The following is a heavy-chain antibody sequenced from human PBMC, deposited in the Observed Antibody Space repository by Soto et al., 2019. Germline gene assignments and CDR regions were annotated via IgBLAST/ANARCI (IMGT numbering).Heavy chain of an antibody. Sequence: QVQLVQSGGGVVQPGTSLRLSCAASGFSFSTYGMHWVRQAPGKGLEWVATISYDGGNEYYVDSAKGRFTVSRDNSKNMLYLQMNSLRPEDTAVYYCAKDSSVVAAGSGGWFDPWGQGTLVIVSS. CDR2: ISYDGGNE. CDR1: GFSFSTYG. CDR3: AKDSSVVAAGSGGWFDP. D-gene: IGHD6-13*01. V-gene: IGHV3-30*18. J-gene: IGHJ5*02.